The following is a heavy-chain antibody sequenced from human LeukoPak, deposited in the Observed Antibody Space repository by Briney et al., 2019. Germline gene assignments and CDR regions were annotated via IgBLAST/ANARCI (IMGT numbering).Heavy chain of an antibody. V-gene: IGHV1-69*01. Sequence: GSSVKVSCKASGGTFSSYAISWVRQAPGQRLEWMGGIIPIFGTANYAQKFQGRVTITADESTSTAYMELSSLRSEDTAVYYCARGRDDSSGYYYDPFDYWGQGTLVTVSS. CDR2: IIPIFGTA. D-gene: IGHD3-22*01. CDR1: GGTFSSYA. CDR3: ARGRDDSSGYYYDPFDY. J-gene: IGHJ4*02.